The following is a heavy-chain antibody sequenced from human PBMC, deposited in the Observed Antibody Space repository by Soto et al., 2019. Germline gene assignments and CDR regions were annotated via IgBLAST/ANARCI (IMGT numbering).Heavy chain of an antibody. V-gene: IGHV3-30*18. CDR3: AKSPSLEDYYGMDV. Sequence: GSLRLSCVASGFTFSNYGMHWVRQAPGKGLEWVAVISYDGNNKYYADSVKGRFTISRDNSKNTLFLQMNNPRGEDTAVYYCAKSPSLEDYYGMDVWGQGTTVTVSS. CDR1: GFTFSNYG. J-gene: IGHJ6*02. CDR2: ISYDGNNK. D-gene: IGHD2-2*01.